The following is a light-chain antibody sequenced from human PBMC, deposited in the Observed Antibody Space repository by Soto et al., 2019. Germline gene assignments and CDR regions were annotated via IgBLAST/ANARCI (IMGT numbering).Light chain of an antibody. CDR1: SSDVGGYNY. V-gene: IGLV2-14*01. J-gene: IGLJ1*01. CDR2: EVS. Sequence: QSALTQPASVSGSPGQSITISCTGTSSDVGGYNYVSWYQQHPGKAPKFIMYEVSNRPSGVSNRFSGSKSGNTASLTISGLQAEDEADYYCSSYISSVGYVFGTGTKLTVL. CDR3: SSYISSVGYV.